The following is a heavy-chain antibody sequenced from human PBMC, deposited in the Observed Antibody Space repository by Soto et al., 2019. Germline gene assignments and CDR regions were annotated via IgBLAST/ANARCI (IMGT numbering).Heavy chain of an antibody. CDR3: ASKIFYDFWCGYYAFDI. CDR1: GFILSSYW. D-gene: IGHD3-3*01. CDR2: IKPDGSGK. V-gene: IGHV3-7*01. J-gene: IGHJ3*02. Sequence: EVQLVESGGDFVQPGGSLRLSCVASGFILSSYWMSWVRQAPGKGLEWVANIKPDGSGKYYVDSVKGRFTISRDNAKNSLYLQMNSLRAEDTAVYYCASKIFYDFWCGYYAFDIWGRGTMGTVSS.